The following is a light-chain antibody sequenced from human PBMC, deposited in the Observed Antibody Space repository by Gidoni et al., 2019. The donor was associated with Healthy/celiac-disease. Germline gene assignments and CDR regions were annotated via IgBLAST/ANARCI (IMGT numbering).Light chain of an antibody. Sequence: EIVLTQPPGTLSLSPGERATLACSASQSVSNSYLAWYQQKPGQAPRLLMYGASSRATGIPDRFSGSGSGTDVTLTISRLEPEDFAVYYCQQYGSSLTWTFGQGTKVEIK. V-gene: IGKV3-20*01. J-gene: IGKJ1*01. CDR3: QQYGSSLTWT. CDR2: GAS. CDR1: QSVSNSY.